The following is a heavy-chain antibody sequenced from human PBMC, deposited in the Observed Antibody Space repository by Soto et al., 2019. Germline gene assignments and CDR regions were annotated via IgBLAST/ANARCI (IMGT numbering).Heavy chain of an antibody. CDR2: IYYSGST. CDR1: GGSVTSGNYY. D-gene: IGHD2-21*02. J-gene: IGHJ4*02. Sequence: LSLTCTVSGGSVTSGNYYWSWIRQPPGKGLEWIGHIYYSGSTNYNPSLKSRVTISVDASKNQFSLKLSSVTAADTAIYYCARGPVVTPFVDYWGQGTLVTVSS. V-gene: IGHV4-61*01. CDR3: ARGPVVTPFVDY.